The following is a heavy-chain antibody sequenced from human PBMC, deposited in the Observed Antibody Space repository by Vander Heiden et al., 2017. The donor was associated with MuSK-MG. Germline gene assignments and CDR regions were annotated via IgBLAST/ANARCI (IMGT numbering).Heavy chain of an antibody. J-gene: IGHJ4*02. V-gene: IGHV3-66*02. D-gene: IGHD2-21*02. CDR1: GITVGSDY. CDR3: ARGGGAVCGTDCYRNFDY. CDR2: IYSAGST. Sequence: EVQVVESGGELVQPGESLRLSCEVSGITVGSDYMSWVRQAPGKGLEWVAVIYSAGSTYYADSVKGRVAISRDTSRNTLYLQMDSLRLEDTAVYYCARGGGAVCGTDCYRNFDYWGQGTLVTVSS.